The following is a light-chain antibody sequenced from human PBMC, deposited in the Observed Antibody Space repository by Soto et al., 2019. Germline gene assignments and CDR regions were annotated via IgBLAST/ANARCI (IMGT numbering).Light chain of an antibody. Sequence: EIVLTQSQATLSLSPGETATLSCRASQSVSSYLAWYQQKPGQAPRLLIYDASNRATGIPARFSGSGSETDFALTISSLEPEDFAVDYCQQRSNWITFGQGTRLEIK. J-gene: IGKJ5*01. CDR3: QQRSNWIT. CDR2: DAS. V-gene: IGKV3-11*01. CDR1: QSVSSY.